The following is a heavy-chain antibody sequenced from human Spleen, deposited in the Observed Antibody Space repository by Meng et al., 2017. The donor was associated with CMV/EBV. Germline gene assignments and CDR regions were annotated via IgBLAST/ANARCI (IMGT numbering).Heavy chain of an antibody. Sequence: SFSGYYWSWIRHPPGKGLELIGEINHSGSTNYNPSLKSRVTISVDTSKNQFSLKLSSVTAADTAVYYCARDHYDFWSGYWGRRFDPWGQGTLVTVSS. CDR2: INHSGST. CDR3: ARDHYDFWSGYWGRRFDP. J-gene: IGHJ5*02. V-gene: IGHV4-34*01. CDR1: SFSGYY. D-gene: IGHD3-3*01.